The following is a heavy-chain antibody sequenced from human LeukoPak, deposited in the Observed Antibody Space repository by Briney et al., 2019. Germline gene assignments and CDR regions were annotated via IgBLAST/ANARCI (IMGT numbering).Heavy chain of an antibody. CDR3: ASSGGDFWSGYYWFDP. D-gene: IGHD3-3*01. CDR1: GGSISSYY. J-gene: IGHJ5*02. CDR2: IYYSGST. V-gene: IGHV4-59*08. Sequence: SETLSLTCTVSGGSISSYYWSWIRQPPGKGLEWIGYIYYSGSTNYNPSLKSRVTISVDTSKNQFSLKLSSVTAADTAVYYCASSGGDFWSGYYWFDPWGQGTLVTVSS.